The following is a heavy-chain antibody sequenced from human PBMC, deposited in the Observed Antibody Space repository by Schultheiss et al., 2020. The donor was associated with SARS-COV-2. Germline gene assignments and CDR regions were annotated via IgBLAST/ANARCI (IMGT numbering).Heavy chain of an antibody. CDR3: ARQVGRYSSSWYGAGGYFDY. CDR1: GGSFSGYY. J-gene: IGHJ4*02. CDR2: IYYSGST. V-gene: IGHV4-59*08. Sequence: SETLSLTCAVYGGSFSGYYWSWIRQPPGKGLEWIGYIYYSGSTNYNPSLKSRVTISVDTSKNQFSLKLSSVTAADTAVYYCARQVGRYSSSWYGAGGYFDYWGQGTLVTVSS. D-gene: IGHD6-13*01.